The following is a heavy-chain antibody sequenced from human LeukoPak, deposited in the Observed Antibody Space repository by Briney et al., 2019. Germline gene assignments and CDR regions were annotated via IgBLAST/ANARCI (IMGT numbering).Heavy chain of an antibody. CDR1: GGTFSSYA. CDR3: ARDGCFGGMCWKYNWFDP. D-gene: IGHD3-10*01. CDR2: IIPIFGTA. Sequence: GASVKVSCKASGGTFSSYAISWVRQAPGQGLEWMGGIIPIFGTANYAQKFQGRVTITADESTSTAYMELSSLRSEDTAVYYCARDGCFGGMCWKYNWFDPWGQGTLVTVSS. V-gene: IGHV1-69*13. J-gene: IGHJ5*02.